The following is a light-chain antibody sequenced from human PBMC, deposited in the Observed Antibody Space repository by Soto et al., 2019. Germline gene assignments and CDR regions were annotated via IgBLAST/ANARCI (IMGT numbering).Light chain of an antibody. CDR3: LQTYSTWT. CDR2: AAS. Sequence: DIQMTQSPTSLSASVGDRVTVTCRASQSISNNLSWYQQKPGKAPRLLIYAASSLQSEVPSRFSGSGSGTDFTLTISSLQPEDFATYFCLQTYSTWTFGQGTKVEIK. CDR1: QSISNN. V-gene: IGKV1-39*01. J-gene: IGKJ1*01.